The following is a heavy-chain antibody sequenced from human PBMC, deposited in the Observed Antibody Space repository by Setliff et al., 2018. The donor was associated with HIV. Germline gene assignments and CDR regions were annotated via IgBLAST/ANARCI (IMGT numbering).Heavy chain of an antibody. D-gene: IGHD6-13*01. V-gene: IGHV1-46*01. J-gene: IGHJ4*02. CDR1: GYTFTSYY. CDR2: IYPSDGRT. CDR3: ASEYHTAAAGTRVANYFDY. Sequence: ASVKVSCKASGYTFTSYYMHWVRQAPGQGLEWMGIIYPSDGRTTYAQEFQGRVTMTRDTSTSTVFMELSSLRSEDTAMYYCASEYHTAAAGTRVANYFDYWGQGTVVTVSS.